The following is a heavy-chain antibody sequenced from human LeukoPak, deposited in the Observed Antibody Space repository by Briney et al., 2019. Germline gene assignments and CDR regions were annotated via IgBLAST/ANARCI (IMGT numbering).Heavy chain of an antibody. CDR2: ISGSGGST. D-gene: IGHD5-24*01. Sequence: GGSLRLSCAASGFTFSSYAMSWVRQAPGKGLEWVSAISGSGGSTYYADSVKGRFTISRDNSKNTLYLQMNSLRAEDTAVYYCAKCEFERGWLHPIGYWGQGTLVTVSS. J-gene: IGHJ4*02. CDR3: AKCEFERGWLHPIGY. CDR1: GFTFSSYA. V-gene: IGHV3-23*01.